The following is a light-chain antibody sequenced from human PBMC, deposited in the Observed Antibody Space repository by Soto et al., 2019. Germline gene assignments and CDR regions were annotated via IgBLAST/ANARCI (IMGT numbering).Light chain of an antibody. CDR3: SSYTSSSTEV. V-gene: IGLV2-14*01. CDR1: SSDVGGYNY. CDR2: EVS. J-gene: IGLJ1*01. Sequence: QSALTQPASVSGSPGQSITISCTGTSSDVGGYNYVSWYQQHPGKAPKLMIYEVSNRPSGFSNRFSGSKSGNTASLTISGLQAEDEADYYCSSYTSSSTEVFGTGTKVTVI.